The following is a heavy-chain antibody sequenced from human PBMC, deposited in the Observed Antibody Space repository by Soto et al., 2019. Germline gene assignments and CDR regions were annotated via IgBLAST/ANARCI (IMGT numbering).Heavy chain of an antibody. D-gene: IGHD3-9*01. J-gene: IGHJ4*02. CDR1: VFTFSSYA. CDR2: ISGSGGST. CDR3: AKAHYDILTGYYPDFDY. Sequence: GGSLRLSCAASVFTFSSYAMSWVRQAPGKGLEWVSAISGSGGSTYYADSVKGRFTISRDNSKNTLYLQMNSLRAEDTAVYYCAKAHYDILTGYYPDFDYWGQGTLVTVSS. V-gene: IGHV3-23*01.